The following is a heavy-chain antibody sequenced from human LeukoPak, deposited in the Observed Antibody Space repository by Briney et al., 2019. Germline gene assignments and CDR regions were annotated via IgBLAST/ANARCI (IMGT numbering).Heavy chain of an antibody. Sequence: ASVKVSCKAFAYTFTSYYMHWVRQAPGQGLEWMGIINPSDGSTTYAQKFQGRVTMTRDTSTSTVYMELRSLRSEDTAVYYCARGDIVAVIAATPDLVDYWGQGTLVTVSS. V-gene: IGHV1-46*01. D-gene: IGHD2-15*01. CDR1: AYTFTSYY. CDR2: INPSDGST. CDR3: ARGDIVAVIAATPDLVDY. J-gene: IGHJ4*02.